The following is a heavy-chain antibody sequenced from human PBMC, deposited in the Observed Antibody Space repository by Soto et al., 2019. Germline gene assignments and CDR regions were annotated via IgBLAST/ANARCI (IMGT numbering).Heavy chain of an antibody. D-gene: IGHD6-13*01. V-gene: IGHV4-39*01. J-gene: IGHJ4*02. CDR2: IYYSGST. CDR1: GGSISSSSYY. Sequence: SETLSLTCTVSGGSISSSSYYRGWIRQPPGKGLEWIGSIYYSGSTYYNPSLKSRVTISVDTSKNQFSLKLSSVTAADTAVYYCARIAAAAYYFDYWGQGTLVTVSS. CDR3: ARIAAAAYYFDY.